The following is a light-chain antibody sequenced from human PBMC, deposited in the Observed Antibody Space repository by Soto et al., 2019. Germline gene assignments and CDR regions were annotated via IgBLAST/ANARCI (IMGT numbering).Light chain of an antibody. Sequence: QSVLTQPASVSGSPGQSITISCTGTSSDVGSYNLVSWYQQHPGKAPKLMIYEGSKRPSGVSNRFSGSKSGNTASLTISGLQAEDEADYYCYSYAGSSTYVFGTGTKLTVL. CDR3: YSYAGSSTYV. CDR2: EGS. CDR1: SSDVGSYNL. J-gene: IGLJ1*01. V-gene: IGLV2-23*01.